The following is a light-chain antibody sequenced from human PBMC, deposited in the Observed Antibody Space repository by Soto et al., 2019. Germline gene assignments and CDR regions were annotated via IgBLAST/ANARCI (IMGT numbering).Light chain of an antibody. CDR3: QQYNSYLT. J-gene: IGKJ4*01. CDR2: KAS. Sequence: DIPMTQSPSTLSASVGDRVTITCRASQSISSWLAWYQQKPGQAPKLLIYKASDLQSGISSRFSGSGSGTEFTLTLSSLQPDDFATYYCQQYNSYLTFGGGTKVEIK. CDR1: QSISSW. V-gene: IGKV1-5*03.